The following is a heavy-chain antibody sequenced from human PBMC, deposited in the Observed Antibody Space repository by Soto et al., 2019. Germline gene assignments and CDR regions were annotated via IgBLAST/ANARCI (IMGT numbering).Heavy chain of an antibody. CDR2: INWNSDKV. J-gene: IGHJ4*02. Sequence: EVQLVESGGGLVQPVRSLRLSCEVSGFNLGNYAMHWVSQAPGKGLEWVAGINWNSDKVGYAGSVKGRFTISRDNAKSSVYLQMSGLTTEDTARYYCAIDKGGTPYYFDSWGKGILVTVSS. V-gene: IGHV3-9*01. CDR1: GFNLGNYA. CDR3: AIDKGGTPYYFDS. D-gene: IGHD2-15*01.